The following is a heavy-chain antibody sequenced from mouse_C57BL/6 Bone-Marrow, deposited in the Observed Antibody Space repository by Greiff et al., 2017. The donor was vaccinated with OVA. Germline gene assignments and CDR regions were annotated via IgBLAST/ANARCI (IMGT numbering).Heavy chain of an antibody. CDR1: GFTFSSYA. CDR3: AREGWLDFDY. D-gene: IGHD1-1*02. CDR2: ISDGGSYT. Sequence: DVQLVESGGGLVKPGGSLKLSCAASGFTFSSYAMSWVRQTPEKRLEWVATISDGGSYTYYPDNVKGRFTISRDNAKNNLYLQMSHLKSEDTAMYYCAREGWLDFDYWGQGTTLTVSS. V-gene: IGHV5-4*01. J-gene: IGHJ2*01.